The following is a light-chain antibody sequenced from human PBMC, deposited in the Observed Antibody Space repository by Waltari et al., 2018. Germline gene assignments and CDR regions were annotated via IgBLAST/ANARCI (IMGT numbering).Light chain of an antibody. CDR1: QGIGND. V-gene: IGKV1-6*01. Sequence: AIQMAQSPSSLSAYVGDRVTISCRTSQGIGNDLGWYQQKPGKAPKLLIYAASSLQSGVSSRFSGSGSGTEFTLTISSLKPEDFATYYCLQDYDYPFTFGPGTKVEI. CDR3: LQDYDYPFT. CDR2: AAS. J-gene: IGKJ3*01.